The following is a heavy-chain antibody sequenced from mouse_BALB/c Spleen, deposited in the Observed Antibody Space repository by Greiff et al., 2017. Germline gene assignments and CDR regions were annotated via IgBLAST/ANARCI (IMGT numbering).Heavy chain of an antibody. Sequence: VQLKESGGGLVKPGGSLKLSCAASGFAFSSYDMSWVRQTPEKRLEWVAYISSGGGSTYYPDTVKGRFTISRDNAKNTLYLQLSSLKSEDTAMYSCAREGRDFDVWGAGTTVTVSS. V-gene: IGHV5-12-1*01. CDR2: ISSGGGST. CDR1: GFAFSSYD. J-gene: IGHJ1*01. D-gene: IGHD3-3*01. CDR3: AREGRDFDV.